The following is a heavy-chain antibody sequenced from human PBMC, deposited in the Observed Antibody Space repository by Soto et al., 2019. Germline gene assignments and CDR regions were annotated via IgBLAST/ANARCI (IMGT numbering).Heavy chain of an antibody. Sequence: QLQLQESGSGLVRPSQTLSLTCAVSGGSISSGGYSWNWIRQPPGKGLEWIGYIYHSGSTLYNPSLKSRLTISVEQSKNQFSLKLTSVTAADTAVYYCARDQLEGNGFDPWGQGTLVTVSS. D-gene: IGHD1-1*01. CDR2: IYHSGST. V-gene: IGHV4-30-2*01. J-gene: IGHJ5*02. CDR3: ARDQLEGNGFDP. CDR1: GGSISSGGYS.